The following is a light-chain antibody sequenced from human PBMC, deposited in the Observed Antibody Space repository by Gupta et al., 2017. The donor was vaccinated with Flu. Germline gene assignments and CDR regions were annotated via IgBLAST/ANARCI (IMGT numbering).Light chain of an antibody. CDR2: QDS. Sequence: SPGQTASITGSGDKLGDKYACWHQPKPAPSLVLFIYQDSKRPSGIPECVSGSNSATTVTMTISGTQAVDDYDYYSQEWDSSPCVFGGGTKLTVL. CDR3: QEWDSSPCV. J-gene: IGLJ2*01. V-gene: IGLV3-1*01. CDR1: KLGDKY.